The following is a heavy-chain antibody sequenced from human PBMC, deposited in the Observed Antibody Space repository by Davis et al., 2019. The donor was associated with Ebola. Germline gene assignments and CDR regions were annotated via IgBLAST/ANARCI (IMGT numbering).Heavy chain of an antibody. CDR1: GYTFTSYY. Sequence: AASVKVSCKASGYTFTSYYMHWVRQAPGQRLEWMGWINAGNGNTKYSQKFQGRVTITRDTSASTAYMELSSLRSEDTAVYYCARDPGGIVGAGFDYWGQGTLVTVSS. V-gene: IGHV1-3*01. D-gene: IGHD1-26*01. CDR3: ARDPGGIVGAGFDY. CDR2: INAGNGNT. J-gene: IGHJ4*02.